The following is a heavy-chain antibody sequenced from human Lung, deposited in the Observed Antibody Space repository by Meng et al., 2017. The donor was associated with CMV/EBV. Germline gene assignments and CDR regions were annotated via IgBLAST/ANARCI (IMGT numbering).Heavy chain of an antibody. Sequence: SETXSLXCTVSGGSMGRGTYHWAWIRQPPGKGLEWIGSIYYSGTTYYNPSLKSRVTISGDTSKNQFYLSLHSLTAADTAVYYCALTMDNWFDPWCQGTPVTVSS. D-gene: IGHD3-10*01. V-gene: IGHV4-39*07. CDR3: ALTMDNWFDP. CDR2: IYYSGTT. CDR1: GGSMGRGTYH. J-gene: IGHJ5*02.